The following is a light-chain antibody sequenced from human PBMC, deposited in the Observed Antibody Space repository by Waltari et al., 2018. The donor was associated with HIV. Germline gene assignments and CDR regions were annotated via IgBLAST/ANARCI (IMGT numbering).Light chain of an antibody. J-gene: IGLJ2*01. CDR2: RNN. CDR1: DSKIGSNY. CDR3: VTWADRSSGPVV. Sequence: QSVLTQPPSASGTPGQRITISYSGSDSKIGSNYVHWYQHLPGTAPKLLIYRNNQRASGVPDRFSGSKSGTSASLAISGLRSEDEADYYCVTWADRSSGPVVFGGGTKVTVL. V-gene: IGLV1-47*01.